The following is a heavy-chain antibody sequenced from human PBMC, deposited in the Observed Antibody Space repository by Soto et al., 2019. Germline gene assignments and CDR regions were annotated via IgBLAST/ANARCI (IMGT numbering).Heavy chain of an antibody. CDR2: VSYDSSNI. CDR3: AKSRQLLFRDQWLADDH. CDR1: GFTFRDYG. D-gene: IGHD6-19*01. Sequence: QVQLVESGGGVVRPGRSLRLSCVASGFTFRDYGMHWVRQALGKGLEWVAVVSYDSSNIYYADSVKGRFTISRDNSKSTLYLQMNALRVEDTAIYYCAKSRQLLFRDQWLADDHWGQGTLVTVSS. V-gene: IGHV3-30*18. J-gene: IGHJ4*02.